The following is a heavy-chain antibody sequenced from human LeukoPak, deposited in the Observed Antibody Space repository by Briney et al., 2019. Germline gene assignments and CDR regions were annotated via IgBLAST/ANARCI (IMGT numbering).Heavy chain of an antibody. D-gene: IGHD1-26*01. V-gene: IGHV3-30-3*01. CDR2: MSYDGVTK. CDR3: AKDGGKWELFFEY. J-gene: IGHJ4*02. Sequence: PGGSLRLSCAASGFTFSNYAMHWVRKAPGKGLEGVAVMSYDGVTKYYADSVKGRFTISRDNSETTLYLQLNSLRAEDTAIYYCAKDGGKWELFFEYWGQGTLVTVSS. CDR1: GFTFSNYA.